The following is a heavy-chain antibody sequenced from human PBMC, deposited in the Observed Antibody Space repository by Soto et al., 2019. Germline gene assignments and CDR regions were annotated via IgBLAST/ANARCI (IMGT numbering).Heavy chain of an antibody. CDR2: LRSGPDGGTA. CDR3: TTDVAGYCSSTTCKTPEYWVDP. CDR1: GFTFRNAW. V-gene: IGHV3-15*01. D-gene: IGHD2-2*01. J-gene: IGHJ5*02. Sequence: EVQLVESGGGLVKPGESLRLSCEASGFTFRNAWMSWDRQVAGKGLEWVGRLRSGPDGGTANYGAPVEGRFTVTRDDSRNTLYLQMHSLKTEDTGVYYCTTDVAGYCSSTTCKTPEYWVDPWGQGTLVIFSS.